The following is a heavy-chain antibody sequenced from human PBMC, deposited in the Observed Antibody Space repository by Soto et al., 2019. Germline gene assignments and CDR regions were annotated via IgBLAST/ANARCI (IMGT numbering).Heavy chain of an antibody. J-gene: IGHJ4*02. CDR3: ARDDDSAMALNFDY. V-gene: IGHV3-30-3*01. CDR1: GFTFSTYA. Sequence: GGSLRLSCAASGFTFSTYAMHWVRQAPGKGLEWVAVISYDGSNRYYADSVKGRFTISRDNAKNALYLQMSSLRDEDTAVYYCARDDDSAMALNFDYWGQGTLVTVSS. CDR2: ISYDGSNR. D-gene: IGHD5-18*01.